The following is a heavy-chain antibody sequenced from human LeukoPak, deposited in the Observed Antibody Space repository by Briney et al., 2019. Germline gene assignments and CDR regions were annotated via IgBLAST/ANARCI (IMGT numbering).Heavy chain of an antibody. CDR2: IYTSGST. Sequence: PSETLPLTCTVSGGSISSYYWSWIRQPPGKGLEWIGYIYTSGSTNYNPSLKSRVTISVDTSKNQFSLKLSSVTAADTAVYYCARHVDFWSGYGAFDIWGQGTMVTVSS. V-gene: IGHV4-4*09. CDR1: GGSISSYY. CDR3: ARHVDFWSGYGAFDI. J-gene: IGHJ3*02. D-gene: IGHD3-3*01.